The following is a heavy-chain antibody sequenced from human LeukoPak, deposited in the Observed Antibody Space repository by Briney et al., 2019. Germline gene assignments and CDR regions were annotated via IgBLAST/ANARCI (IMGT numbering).Heavy chain of an antibody. CDR2: TYYRSKWYN. CDR1: GDSVSTNSGA. J-gene: IGHJ4*02. D-gene: IGHD2-15*01. Sequence: SQTLSLTCALSGDSVSTNSGAWNWFRQPPSRGLEWLGRTYYRSKWYNDYAESVKSRISINPDTSKNQFSLQLNSVTPEDTAVYYCARDQDYSIDYWGQGTLVTVSS. CDR3: ARDQDYSIDY. V-gene: IGHV6-1*01.